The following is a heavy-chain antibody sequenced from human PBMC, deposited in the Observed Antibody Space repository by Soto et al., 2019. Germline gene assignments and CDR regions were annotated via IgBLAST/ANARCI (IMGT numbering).Heavy chain of an antibody. V-gene: IGHV3-30*03. J-gene: IGHJ4*02. CDR3: VSLRQDRRGWYYFDY. Sequence: QVQLVESGGGVVQPGRSLRLSCAASGLTFRNYGMQWVRQAPGKGLGWVAVISYDGSSKYYADSVKGRFTISRHNSKNTRYLHMNSLRVEDTAVYYCVSLRQDRRGWYYFDYWGQGTLVTVSS. CDR1: GLTFRNYG. CDR2: ISYDGSSK. D-gene: IGHD6-19*01.